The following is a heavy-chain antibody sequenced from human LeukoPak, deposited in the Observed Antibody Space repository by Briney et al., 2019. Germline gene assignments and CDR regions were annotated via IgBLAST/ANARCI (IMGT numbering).Heavy chain of an antibody. D-gene: IGHD3-3*01. J-gene: IGHJ4*02. Sequence: SETLSLTCTVSGGSISGGGYYWSWIRQHPGKGLEWIGYIYYSGSTYYNPSLEGRVTISLDTSKNQFSLKVSSVTAADTAVYYCARVFWSGADWGQGTLVTVSS. V-gene: IGHV4-31*03. CDR2: IYYSGST. CDR1: GGSISGGGYY. CDR3: ARVFWSGAD.